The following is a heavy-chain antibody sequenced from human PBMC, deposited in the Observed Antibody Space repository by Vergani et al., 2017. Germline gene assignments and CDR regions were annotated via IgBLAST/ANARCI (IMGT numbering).Heavy chain of an antibody. J-gene: IGHJ2*01. Sequence: EVQLVESGGGLLQPGRSLRLSCAASGFTFDDYAMHWVRQAPGKGLEWVSGINWNSDSIAYADSVKGRFTISSDNAKNYLYLQMNSLRAEDTALYYCVKDIAAAGNYWYCDLWGRGTLVTVSS. D-gene: IGHD6-13*01. CDR3: VKDIAAAGNYWYCDL. CDR1: GFTFDDYA. V-gene: IGHV3-9*01. CDR2: INWNSDSI.